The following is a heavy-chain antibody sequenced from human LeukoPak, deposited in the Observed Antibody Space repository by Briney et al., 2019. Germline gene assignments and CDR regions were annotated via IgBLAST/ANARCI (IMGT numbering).Heavy chain of an antibody. J-gene: IGHJ4*02. CDR2: IYYSGNT. CDR1: GGSISSGQYY. D-gene: IGHD3-22*01. Sequence: SQTLSLTCAVSGGSISSGQYYWSWIRQPPGKGLEWIGHIYYSGNTYYSPSLKSRVAISLDTSKNQFSLNLNSATAADTAVYYCARPYYGSPNLFDSSGYQLDYWGQRTLATVSS. CDR3: ARPYYGSPNLFDSSGYQLDY. V-gene: IGHV4-30-4*08.